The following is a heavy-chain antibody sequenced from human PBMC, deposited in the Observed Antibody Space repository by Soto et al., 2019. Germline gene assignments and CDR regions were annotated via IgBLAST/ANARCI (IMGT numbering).Heavy chain of an antibody. Sequence: SGPTLVNPTQTLTLTCTFSGFSLRTSGMCVSWIRQPPGKALEWLALVDWGGDKYYNTSLKTRLTISRDTSKNQVVLTMTNMDPVDTATYYCARRAAYSSSYFFDYWGQGSXVTVSS. D-gene: IGHD6-6*01. V-gene: IGHV2-70*12. CDR3: ARRAAYSSSYFFDY. CDR2: VDWGGDK. CDR1: GFSLRTSGMC. J-gene: IGHJ4*02.